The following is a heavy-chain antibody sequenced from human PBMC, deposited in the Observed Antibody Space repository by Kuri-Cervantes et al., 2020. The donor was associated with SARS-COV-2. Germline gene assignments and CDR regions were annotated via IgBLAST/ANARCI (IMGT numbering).Heavy chain of an antibody. D-gene: IGHD6-13*01. CDR3: TLTVAAGGSVNWSDP. CDR2: IIPIFGTA. J-gene: IGHJ5*02. Sequence: SVKVSCKASGGTFSSYAISWVRQAPGQGLEWMGGIIPIFGTANYAQKFQGRVTITADESTSTAYMELSSLRSEDTAVYYCTLTVAAGGSVNWSDPWGQGTLVTVSS. CDR1: GGTFSSYA. V-gene: IGHV1-69*13.